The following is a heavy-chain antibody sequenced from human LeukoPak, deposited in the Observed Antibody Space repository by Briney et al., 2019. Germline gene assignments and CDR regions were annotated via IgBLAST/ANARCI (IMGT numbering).Heavy chain of an antibody. CDR2: IYYSGST. CDR1: GGSISSSSYY. D-gene: IGHD3-9*01. Sequence: SETLSLTCTVSGGSISSSSYYWGWIRQPPGKGLEWIGSIYYSGSTYYNPSLKSRVTISVDTSKNQFSLKLSSVTAADTAVYYCARPPSLNYYDILNGYSNNAFDIWGQGTMVTVSP. V-gene: IGHV4-39*01. CDR3: ARPPSLNYYDILNGYSNNAFDI. J-gene: IGHJ3*02.